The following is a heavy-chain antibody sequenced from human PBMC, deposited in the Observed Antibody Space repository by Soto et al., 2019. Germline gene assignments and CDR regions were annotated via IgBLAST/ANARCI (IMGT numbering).Heavy chain of an antibody. J-gene: IGHJ6*02. V-gene: IGHV1-18*01. Sequence: ASVKVSCKASGYTFTSYGISWVRQAPGQGLEWMGWISAYNGNTNYAQKLQGRVTMTTDTSTSTAYMELRSLRSDDTAVYYCARDENYDSSGYYLFAGLYYYYGMDVWGQGTTVTVSS. CDR1: GYTFTSYG. D-gene: IGHD3-22*01. CDR3: ARDENYDSSGYYLFAGLYYYYGMDV. CDR2: ISAYNGNT.